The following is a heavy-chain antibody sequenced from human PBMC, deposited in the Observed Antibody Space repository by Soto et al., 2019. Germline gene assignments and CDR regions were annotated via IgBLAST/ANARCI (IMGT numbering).Heavy chain of an antibody. Sequence: SETLSLTCTVSGGSISSYYWSWIRQPPGKGLEWIGYIYYSGSTNYNPSLKSRVTISVDTSKNQFSLKLSSVTAADTAVYYCARDRGTTTYIDYWGQGTLVTVSS. D-gene: IGHD1-1*01. CDR1: GGSISSYY. CDR3: ARDRGTTTYIDY. CDR2: IYYSGST. V-gene: IGHV4-59*01. J-gene: IGHJ4*02.